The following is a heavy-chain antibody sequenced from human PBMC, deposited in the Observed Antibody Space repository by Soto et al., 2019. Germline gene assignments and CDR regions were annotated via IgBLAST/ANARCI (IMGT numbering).Heavy chain of an antibody. J-gene: IGHJ5*01. Sequence: GVLSLYCAPSGFTFRSFEICCVRQAPGSGLGWVAVIIDDSSRTYYADAVKGRFTISRDNSKHTLYLQMNSLTAEDTAVYACVKGGWLDFWGQGTLVTVSS. CDR3: VKGGWLDF. V-gene: IGHV3-23*01. CDR1: GFTFRSFE. CDR2: IIDDSSRT. D-gene: IGHD3-16*01.